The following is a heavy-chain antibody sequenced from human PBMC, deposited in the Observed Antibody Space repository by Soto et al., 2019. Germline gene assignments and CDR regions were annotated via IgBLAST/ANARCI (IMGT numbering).Heavy chain of an antibody. D-gene: IGHD2-2*01. V-gene: IGHV1-2*02. Sequence: ASVKVSCKASGYTFTGYYMHWVRQPPGQGLEWMGWINPNSCGTNYAQKFQGRVTMTRDTSISAAYMELSRLRSDDTAVYYCARESIYCSSTSCYGFPFDYWGQGTLVTVSS. J-gene: IGHJ4*02. CDR3: ARESIYCSSTSCYGFPFDY. CDR2: INPNSCGT. CDR1: GYTFTGYY.